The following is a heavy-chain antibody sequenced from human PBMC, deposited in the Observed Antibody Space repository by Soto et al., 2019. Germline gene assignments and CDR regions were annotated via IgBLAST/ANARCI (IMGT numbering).Heavy chain of an antibody. CDR3: ARRGDSSGYLDY. Sequence: PGESLKISCXGSGYTFTKYWISWVRQMPGKGLEWMGIIYPGDSDTRYSPSFQGQVTISADKSISTAYLQWSSLKASDTAMYYCARRGDSSGYLDYWGQGILVTVSS. D-gene: IGHD3-22*01. CDR2: IYPGDSDT. CDR1: GYTFTKYW. V-gene: IGHV5-51*01. J-gene: IGHJ4*02.